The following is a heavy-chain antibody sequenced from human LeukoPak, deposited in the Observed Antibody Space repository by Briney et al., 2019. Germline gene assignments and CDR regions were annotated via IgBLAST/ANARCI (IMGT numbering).Heavy chain of an antibody. J-gene: IGHJ5*02. Sequence: SETLSLTCTVSGGSISSSPYYWGWIRQPPGKGLEWIGSIYYSGTTHCNPSLESRVTISVDTSKNQFPLKLASVTAADTAIYYCVVGGGGFGFWGWFAPLGQGALVTVSS. V-gene: IGHV4-39*06. CDR3: VVGGGGFGFWGWFAP. D-gene: IGHD3-10*01. CDR2: IYYSGTT. CDR1: GGSISSSPYY.